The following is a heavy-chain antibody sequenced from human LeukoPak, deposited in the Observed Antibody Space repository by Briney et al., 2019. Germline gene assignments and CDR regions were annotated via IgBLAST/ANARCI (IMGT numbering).Heavy chain of an antibody. CDR3: ARGRGLLGRNWFDP. D-gene: IGHD3-22*01. CDR2: INHSGST. Sequence: KPSETLSLTCAVYGGSFSGYYWSWIRQPPGKGLEWTGEINHSGSTNYNPSLKSRVTISVDTSKNQFSLKLSSVTAADTAVYYCARGRGLLGRNWFDPWGQGTLVTVSS. CDR1: GGSFSGYY. V-gene: IGHV4-34*01. J-gene: IGHJ5*02.